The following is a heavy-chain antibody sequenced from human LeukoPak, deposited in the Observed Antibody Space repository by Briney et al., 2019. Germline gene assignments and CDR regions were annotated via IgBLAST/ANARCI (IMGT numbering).Heavy chain of an antibody. D-gene: IGHD4-17*01. CDR2: IKSKTDGGTT. Sequence: GGSRRLSCAASGFTFSIAWMTWVRQAPGKGLEWVGHIKSKTDGGTTDYAAPVKGRFTISRDDSKDTLFLQMNSLKSEDTAVYYCATAYGDFISSWGQGTLVAVSS. V-gene: IGHV3-15*01. CDR1: GFTFSIAW. CDR3: ATAYGDFISS. J-gene: IGHJ5*02.